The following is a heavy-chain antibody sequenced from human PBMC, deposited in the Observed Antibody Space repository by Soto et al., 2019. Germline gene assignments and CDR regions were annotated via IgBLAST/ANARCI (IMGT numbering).Heavy chain of an antibody. CDR2: IIPIFGTA. Sequence: SVKVSCKASGGTFSSYAISWVRQAPGQGLEWMGGIIPIFGTANYAQKFQGRVTITADKSTSTAYMELSSLRSEDTAVYYCARAETRSELRYFDWSPYYFDYWGQGTLVTVSS. D-gene: IGHD3-9*01. J-gene: IGHJ4*02. CDR3: ARAETRSELRYFDWSPYYFDY. V-gene: IGHV1-69*06. CDR1: GGTFSSYA.